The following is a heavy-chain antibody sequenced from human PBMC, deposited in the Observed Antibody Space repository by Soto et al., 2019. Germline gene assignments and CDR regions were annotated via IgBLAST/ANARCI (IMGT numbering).Heavy chain of an antibody. CDR2: ISSEGYYI. V-gene: IGHV3-21*01. CDR1: GFPFSSYS. CDR3: ATYCSGNACHSGISY. J-gene: IGHJ4*02. D-gene: IGHD2-15*01. Sequence: EVQVVETGGGLVKPGESLRLSCAASGFPFSSYSMNWVRQAPGKGLEWVSSISSEGYYIYYADSVKGRFTISRDNAKNSLYLQMNSLRAEDTAVYYCATYCSGNACHSGISYWGQGTLVTVSS.